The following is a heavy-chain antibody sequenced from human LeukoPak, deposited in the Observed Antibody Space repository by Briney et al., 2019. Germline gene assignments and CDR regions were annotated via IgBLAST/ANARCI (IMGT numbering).Heavy chain of an antibody. J-gene: IGHJ5*02. D-gene: IGHD6-6*01. CDR1: GGSISSYY. Sequence: SETLSLTCTVSGGSISSYYWSWIRQPPGKGLEWIGYIYYSGSTNYNPSLKSRVTISVDTSKNQFSLKLSSVTAADTAVYYCARGEYSSSFWFDLWGQGTLVTVSP. CDR2: IYYSGST. CDR3: ARGEYSSSFWFDL. V-gene: IGHV4-59*01.